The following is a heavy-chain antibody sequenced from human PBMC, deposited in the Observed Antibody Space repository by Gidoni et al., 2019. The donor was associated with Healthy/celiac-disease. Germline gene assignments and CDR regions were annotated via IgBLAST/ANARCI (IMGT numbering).Heavy chain of an antibody. CDR3: ARDLFPPSCYYGSESSDP. D-gene: IGHD3-10*01. V-gene: IGHV1-2*02. CDR2: INPNSGGT. CDR1: GYTFTGSY. J-gene: IGHJ5*02. Sequence: QVQLVQSGAEVKKPGASVKVSCNASGYTFTGSYMHWVRQAPGQGLEWRGWINPNSGGTNYAQKFQGRVTMTTDTSISTAYMELSRLRSDDTAVYYCARDLFPPSCYYGSESSDPWGQGTLVTVSS.